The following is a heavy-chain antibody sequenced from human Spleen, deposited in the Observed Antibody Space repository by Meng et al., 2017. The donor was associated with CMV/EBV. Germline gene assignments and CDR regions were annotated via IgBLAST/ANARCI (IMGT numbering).Heavy chain of an antibody. D-gene: IGHD3-10*01. J-gene: IGHJ4*02. CDR1: GYTFNNYY. CDR3: ARDRGITNYFDY. CDR2: INPDGGST. V-gene: IGHV1-46*02. Sequence: SCKTSGYTFNNYYLHWVRQAPGQGFEWMGMINPDGGSTSYAQKFQDRITMTKDTSTSTVYMEMSSLRSEDTAMYYCARDRGITNYFDYWGQGALVTVSS.